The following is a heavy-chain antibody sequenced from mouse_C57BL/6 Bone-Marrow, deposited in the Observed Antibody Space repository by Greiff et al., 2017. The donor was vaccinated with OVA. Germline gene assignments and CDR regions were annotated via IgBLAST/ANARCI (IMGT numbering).Heavy chain of an antibody. Sequence: VQLVESGAELVKPGASVKMSCKASGYTFTSYWITWVKQRPGQGLEWIGDIYPGSGSTNYNEKFKSKATLTVDTSSSTAYMQLSSLTSEDSAVYYCATSYYYGSSYFDYWGQGTTLTVSS. CDR3: ATSYYYGSSYFDY. D-gene: IGHD1-1*01. J-gene: IGHJ2*01. CDR2: IYPGSGST. CDR1: GYTFTSYW. V-gene: IGHV1-55*01.